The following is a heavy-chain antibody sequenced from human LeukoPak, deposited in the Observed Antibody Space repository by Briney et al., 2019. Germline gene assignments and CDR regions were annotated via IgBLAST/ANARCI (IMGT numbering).Heavy chain of an antibody. J-gene: IGHJ4*02. CDR3: AKAIHGGSTMPGD. CDR2: ISGSGGST. Sequence: GGSLRLSCAASGFTFSSYAMSWVRQAPGNGLEWVSGISGSGGSTYYADSVKGRFTISRDNSKNTLYLQMNSLRAEDTAVYYCAKAIHGGSTMPGDWGQGTLVTVSS. D-gene: IGHD1-26*01. V-gene: IGHV3-23*01. CDR1: GFTFSSYA.